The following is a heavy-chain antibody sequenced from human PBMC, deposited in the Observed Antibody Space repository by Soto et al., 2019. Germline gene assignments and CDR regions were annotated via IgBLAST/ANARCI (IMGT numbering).Heavy chain of an antibody. J-gene: IGHJ6*02. CDR1: GSTFGGYW. V-gene: IGHV3-7*05. CDR3: AREAV. Sequence: EVQLVESGGGWAHLGGPRGLSCAAPGSTFGGYWMSWVRQAPGKGLEWVANIKQDGSEQFYVDSVKGRFTISRDNAKNSLYLQMNSLRAEDTAVYYCAREAVWGQGTTVTVSS. CDR2: IKQDGSEQ.